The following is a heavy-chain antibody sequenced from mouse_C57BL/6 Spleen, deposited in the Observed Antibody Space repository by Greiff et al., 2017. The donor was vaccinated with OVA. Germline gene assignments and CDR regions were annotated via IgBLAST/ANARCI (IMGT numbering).Heavy chain of an antibody. CDR1: GYTFTSYW. CDR2: IDPSDSYT. D-gene: IGHD1-1*01. CDR3: ARALYGSSPWYFDV. J-gene: IGHJ1*03. V-gene: IGHV1-69*01. Sequence: QVQLQQPGAELVMPGASVKLSCKASGYTFTSYWMHWVKQRPGQGLEWIGEIDPSDSYTNYNQKFKGKSTLTVDKSSSTAYMQLSSLTSEDSAVYYGARALYGSSPWYFDVWGTGTTVTVSS.